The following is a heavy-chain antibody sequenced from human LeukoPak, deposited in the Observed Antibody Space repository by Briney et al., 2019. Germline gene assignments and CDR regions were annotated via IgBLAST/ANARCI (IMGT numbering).Heavy chain of an antibody. CDR2: ISSSSSSI. D-gene: IGHD2/OR15-2a*01. CDR1: GFTFSSYT. V-gene: IGHV3-21*01. J-gene: IGHJ4*02. Sequence: GGSLRLSCSGSGFTFSSYTMNWVRQAPGKGLEWVSSISSSSSSISYADSVKGRFTISRDNAEKSVYLQMNTLRVEDMAIYYCVRNSAMGPEGRSPYYLDYWGQGTLVTVSS. CDR3: VRNSAMGPEGRSPYYLDY.